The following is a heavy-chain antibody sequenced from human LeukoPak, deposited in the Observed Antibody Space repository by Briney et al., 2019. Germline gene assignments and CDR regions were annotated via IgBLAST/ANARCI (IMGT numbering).Heavy chain of an antibody. Sequence: GGSLRLSCAASGFIFSSYAMTWVRQAPGKGLEWISSAISGPGGSTYYADSVKGRFTISRDNSKNTLYLQMNSLRAEDTAVYYCAKVLLTGYSSFDYWGQGTLVTVSS. CDR2: ISGPGGST. CDR3: AKVLLTGYSSFDY. V-gene: IGHV3-23*01. D-gene: IGHD3-9*01. J-gene: IGHJ4*02. CDR1: GFIFSSYA.